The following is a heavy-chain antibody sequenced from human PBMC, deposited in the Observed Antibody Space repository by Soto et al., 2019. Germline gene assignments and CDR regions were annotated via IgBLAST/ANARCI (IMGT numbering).Heavy chain of an antibody. CDR3: ARSETAGHKGFDI. CDR1: GGTFSSSA. D-gene: IGHD6-19*01. J-gene: IGHJ3*02. Sequence: QVQLEQSGAEVRKPGSSVKVSCKASGGTFSSSAINWLRQAPGQGPEWMGGIIPTFGTSNYIPKLRGRVTITADTSTNTAYMEVSSLTSEDTAVYYCARSETAGHKGFDIWGQGTMVTVSA. CDR2: IIPTFGTS. V-gene: IGHV1-69*06.